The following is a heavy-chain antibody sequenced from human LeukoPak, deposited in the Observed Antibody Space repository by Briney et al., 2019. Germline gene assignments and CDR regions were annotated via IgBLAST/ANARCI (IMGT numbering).Heavy chain of an antibody. D-gene: IGHD3-10*01. J-gene: IGHJ4*02. CDR3: ARERYYYGSGSYYKLGY. Sequence: GASVKVSCKASGYTFTSYAMSWVRQAPGQGLEWMGWINTNTGNPTYAQGFTGRFVFSLDTSVSTAYLQISSLKAEDTAVYYCARERYYYGSGSYYKLGYWGQGTLVTVSS. CDR2: INTNTGNP. CDR1: GYTFTSYA. V-gene: IGHV7-4-1*02.